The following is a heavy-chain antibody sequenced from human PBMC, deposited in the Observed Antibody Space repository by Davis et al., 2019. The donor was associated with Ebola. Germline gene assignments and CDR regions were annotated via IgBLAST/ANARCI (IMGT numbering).Heavy chain of an antibody. D-gene: IGHD6-13*01. Sequence: AASVKVSCKASGYTFTSYGISWVRQAPRQGLEWMGWISTYNGNTNFAQKLQGRVTMTTDTSTSSAYMELRSLRSDDTAVYYCARTAAAGTKLDVWGQGTTVTVSS. CDR2: ISTYNGNT. J-gene: IGHJ6*02. V-gene: IGHV1-18*04. CDR3: ARTAAAGTKLDV. CDR1: GYTFTSYG.